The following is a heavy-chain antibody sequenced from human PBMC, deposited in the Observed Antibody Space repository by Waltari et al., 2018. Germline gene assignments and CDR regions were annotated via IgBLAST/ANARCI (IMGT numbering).Heavy chain of an antibody. V-gene: IGHV1-58*02. CDR3: AAGGIVVVPAAMFSYYYGMDV. J-gene: IGHJ6*02. CDR2: IVVGSSNT. Sequence: QMQLVPSGPEVKKPGTSVKVSCKASGFTFTSSAMQWVRQARGQRLEWIGWIVVGSSNTNYAQKFQERVTITRDMSTSTAYMELSSLRSEDTAVYYCAAGGIVVVPAAMFSYYYGMDVWGQGTTVTVSS. CDR1: GFTFTSSA. D-gene: IGHD2-2*01.